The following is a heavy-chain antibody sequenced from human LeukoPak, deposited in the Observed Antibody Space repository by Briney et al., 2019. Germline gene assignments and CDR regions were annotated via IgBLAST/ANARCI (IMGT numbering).Heavy chain of an antibody. J-gene: IGHJ4*02. CDR3: ARGLGEGYPDS. D-gene: IGHD5-24*01. CDR1: GGSFSGFY. Sequence: PSETLSLSCAVHGGSFSGFYWTWMRQPPGKGPEWIGEVNHSRGTHYNPSLKSRVTISEDTSKNQFSLNLTSVTAADTAVYYCARGLGEGYPDSWGQGTLVTVSS. CDR2: VNHSRGT. V-gene: IGHV4-34*01.